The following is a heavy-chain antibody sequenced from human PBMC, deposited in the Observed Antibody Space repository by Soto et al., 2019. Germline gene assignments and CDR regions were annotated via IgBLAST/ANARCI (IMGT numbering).Heavy chain of an antibody. CDR1: GGTFSSYT. V-gene: IGHV1-69*02. CDR2: IIPILGIA. Sequence: ASVKVSCKASGGTFSSYTISWVRQAPGQGLEWMGRIIPILGIANYAQKFQGRVTITADKSTSTAYMELSSLRSEDTAVYYCARSSIAVAGSIDYWGQGTLVTVSS. J-gene: IGHJ4*02. CDR3: ARSSIAVAGSIDY. D-gene: IGHD6-19*01.